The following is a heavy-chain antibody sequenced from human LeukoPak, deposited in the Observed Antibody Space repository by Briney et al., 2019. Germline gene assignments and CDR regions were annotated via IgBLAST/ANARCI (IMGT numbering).Heavy chain of an antibody. Sequence: ASVKVSCKVSRYTLTELSMHWVRQAPGKGLEWMGGFDPEDGETIYAQKFQGRVTMTEDTSTDTAYMELSSLRSEDTAVYYCATQGITIHYYYYGMDVWGQGTTVTVSS. J-gene: IGHJ6*02. D-gene: IGHD3-10*01. V-gene: IGHV1-24*01. CDR2: FDPEDGET. CDR3: ATQGITIHYYYYGMDV. CDR1: RYTLTELS.